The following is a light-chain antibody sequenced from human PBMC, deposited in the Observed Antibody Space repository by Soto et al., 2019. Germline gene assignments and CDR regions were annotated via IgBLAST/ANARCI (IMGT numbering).Light chain of an antibody. V-gene: IGKV3-11*01. CDR1: QSVSTY. CDR2: DAS. CDR3: QQRSNWQIT. J-gene: IGKJ5*01. Sequence: ETVLTQSPATLSLSPGESATLSCRASQSVSTYLAWYQQKPGQAPRLLIYDASNRVTGIPATFRGSGSGTDFTLTISNLEPDDFAVYYCQQRSNWQITFGQGTRLEIK.